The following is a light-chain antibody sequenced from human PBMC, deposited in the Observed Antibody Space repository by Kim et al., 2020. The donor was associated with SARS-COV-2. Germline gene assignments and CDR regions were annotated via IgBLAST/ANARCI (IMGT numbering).Light chain of an antibody. V-gene: IGLV6-57*04. Sequence: NFMLTQPHSVSQSPGKTVIISCTRSSGTITTRYVQWYQQRPGSAPTTVIYEDDRRPSGVPDRFSGSIDYSSNSASLTISGLMTEDEADYYCQSSDPSSHWVFGGGTQLTVL. J-gene: IGLJ3*02. CDR2: EDD. CDR3: QSSDPSSHWV. CDR1: SGTITTRY.